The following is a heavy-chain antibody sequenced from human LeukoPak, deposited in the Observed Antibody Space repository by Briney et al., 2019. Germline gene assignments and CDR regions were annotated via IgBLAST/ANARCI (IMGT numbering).Heavy chain of an antibody. CDR2: IIPILGSG. V-gene: IGHV1-69*10. CDR3: AAGSNYYMDV. J-gene: IGHJ6*03. D-gene: IGHD3-10*01. CDR1: GGTFGIYA. Sequence: ASVKVSCKASGGTFGIYAISWVRQAPGQGLEWMGGIIPILGSGNYAQKLQGRLTITADKYTSTAYMELSSLRSEDAAVYYCAAGSNYYMDVWGKGTTVTVSS.